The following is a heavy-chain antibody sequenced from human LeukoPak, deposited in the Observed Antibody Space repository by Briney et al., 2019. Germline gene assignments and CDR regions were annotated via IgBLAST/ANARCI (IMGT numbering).Heavy chain of an antibody. CDR2: ISAYNGNT. J-gene: IGHJ4*02. Sequence: ASVKVSCKASGYTFTGYYMHWVRQAPGQGLEWMGWISAYNGNTNYAQKLRGRVTMTTDTSTSTAYMELRSLRSDDTAVYYCARDIGSGSGSYYSFDYWGQGTLVTVSS. CDR3: ARDIGSGSGSYYSFDY. D-gene: IGHD3-10*01. CDR1: GYTFTGYY. V-gene: IGHV1-18*04.